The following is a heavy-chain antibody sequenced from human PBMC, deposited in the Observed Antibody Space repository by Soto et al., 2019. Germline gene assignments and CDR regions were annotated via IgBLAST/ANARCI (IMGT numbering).Heavy chain of an antibody. CDR3: ARVRGRYYDSSGYVTAYYYYGMDV. J-gene: IGHJ6*02. V-gene: IGHV4-28*03. D-gene: IGHD3-22*01. CDR2: IYYSGTT. CDR1: GYSISSSNW. Sequence: SETLSLTCAVSGYSISSSNWWGWIRQPPGKGLEWIGYIYYSGTTYYNPSLKSRVTMSVDTSKNQFSLKLSSVTAADTAVYYCARVRGRYYDSSGYVTAYYYYGMDVWGQGTTVTVSS.